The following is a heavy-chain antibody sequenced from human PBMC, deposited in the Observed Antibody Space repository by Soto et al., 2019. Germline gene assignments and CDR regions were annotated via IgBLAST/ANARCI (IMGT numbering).Heavy chain of an antibody. Sequence: PSETLSLTCAVSGGSISSSNWWSWVRQPPGKGLEWIGEIYHSGSTNYNPSLKSRVTISVDKSKNQFSLKLSSVTAADTAVYYCARDLLRPYYDFWSGYPNYYYGLDVWGQGTTVTVSS. CDR3: ARDLLRPYYDFWSGYPNYYYGLDV. CDR1: GGSISSSNW. CDR2: IYHSGST. J-gene: IGHJ6*02. V-gene: IGHV4-4*02. D-gene: IGHD3-3*01.